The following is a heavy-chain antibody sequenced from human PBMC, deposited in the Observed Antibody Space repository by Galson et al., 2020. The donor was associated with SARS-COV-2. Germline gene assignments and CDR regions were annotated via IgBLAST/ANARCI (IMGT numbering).Heavy chain of an antibody. CDR1: GYTFTSYD. J-gene: IGHJ6*02. D-gene: IGHD3-22*01. Sequence: ASVKLSCKASGYTFTSYDINWVRQATGQGLEWMGWMNPNSGNTGYAQKFQGRVTMTRNTSISTAYMELSSLRSEDTAVYYCARGPWYYDSSGYYEAYGMDVWGQGTTVTVSS. V-gene: IGHV1-8*01. CDR3: ARGPWYYDSSGYYEAYGMDV. CDR2: MNPNSGNT.